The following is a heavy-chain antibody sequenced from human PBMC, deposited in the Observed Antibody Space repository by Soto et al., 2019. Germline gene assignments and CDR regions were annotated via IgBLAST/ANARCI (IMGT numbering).Heavy chain of an antibody. CDR3: ANTLGYCSSTSCYEYWFDP. J-gene: IGHJ5*02. CDR1: GYTFTSYC. CDR2: ISAYNGNT. V-gene: IGHV1-18*01. D-gene: IGHD2-2*01. Sequence: GASVKVSCKASGYTFTSYCISWVRQAPGQGLEWMGWISAYNGNTNYAQKLQGRVTMTTDTSTSTAYMELRSLRSDDTAVYYCANTLGYCSSTSCYEYWFDPWGQGTLVTVSS.